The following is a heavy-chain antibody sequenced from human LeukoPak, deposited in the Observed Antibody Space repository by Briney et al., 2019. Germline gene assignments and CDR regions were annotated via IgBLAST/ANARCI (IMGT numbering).Heavy chain of an antibody. J-gene: IGHJ4*02. CDR1: GFTFDDYA. D-gene: IGHD6-19*01. V-gene: IGHV3-9*01. CDR2: ISWNSGSI. CDR3: AKGSRIAVGYFDY. Sequence: GGSLRVSCAASGFTFDDYAMHWVRQAPGKGLEWVSGISWNSGSIGYADSVKGRFTISRDNAKNSLYLQMNSLRAEDTALYYCAKGSRIAVGYFDYWGQGTLVTVSS.